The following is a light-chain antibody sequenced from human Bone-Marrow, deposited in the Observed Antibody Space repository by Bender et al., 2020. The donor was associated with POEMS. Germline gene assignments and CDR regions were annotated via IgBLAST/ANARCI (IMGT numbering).Light chain of an antibody. V-gene: IGLV2-23*01. CDR3: SSYAGSKL. Sequence: HSALTQPASVSGSPGQSITISCTGTSSDVGNFHLVSWFQHHPGKAPKLIIYEGNRRPSGIPDRFSGSKSANTASLTISGRQAEEEADYYCSSYAGSKLFGGGTKVTVL. CDR2: EGN. CDR1: SSDVGNFHL. J-gene: IGLJ2*01.